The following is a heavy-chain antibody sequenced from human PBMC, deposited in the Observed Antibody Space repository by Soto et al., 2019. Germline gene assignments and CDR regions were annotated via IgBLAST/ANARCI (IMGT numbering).Heavy chain of an antibody. D-gene: IGHD3-22*01. CDR1: GFTFTDYA. CDR3: ARYTYLDSSGPTYYYYYGIDV. CDR2: ISYDGGKK. Sequence: HVQLVESGGGVVQPGRSLRLSCAASGFTFTDYALHWVRQAPGKGLEWVAVISYDGGKKYYADSVKGRFTISRDNSKNTVYLQMNSLRVEDTAVYYCARYTYLDSSGPTYYYYYGIDVWGQGTTVTVSS. J-gene: IGHJ6*02. V-gene: IGHV3-30-3*01.